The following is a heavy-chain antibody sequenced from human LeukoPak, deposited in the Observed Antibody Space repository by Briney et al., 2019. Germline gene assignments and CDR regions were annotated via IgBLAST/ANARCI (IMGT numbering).Heavy chain of an antibody. Sequence: GGSLRLSCAASGFTFSSYSMNWVRQAPGKGLEWVSSISSSSSYIFYADSVKGRFTISRDNAKDSLFLQLNSLRAEDTAMYYCARVEAVAGNWGGLDPWGQGTLVTVSS. J-gene: IGHJ5*02. CDR3: ARVEAVAGNWGGLDP. CDR1: GFTFSSYS. V-gene: IGHV3-21*01. CDR2: ISSSSSYI. D-gene: IGHD6-19*01.